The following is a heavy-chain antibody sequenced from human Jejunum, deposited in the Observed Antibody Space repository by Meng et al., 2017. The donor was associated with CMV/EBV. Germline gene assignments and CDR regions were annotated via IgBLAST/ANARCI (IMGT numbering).Heavy chain of an antibody. D-gene: IGHD6-19*01. Sequence: EVELVGLGGGLVQPGGSLRLAWSASGLPFSSDWMHWVRQAPGKGLEWVSRINTDGRNTNYADSVKGRFTISRDNAKNTLYLQMNSLRVEDTAVYYCARDYYSSGTHWGQGTLVTVSS. J-gene: IGHJ4*02. CDR3: ARDYYSSGTH. CDR2: INTDGRNT. CDR1: GLPFSSDW. V-gene: IGHV3-74*01.